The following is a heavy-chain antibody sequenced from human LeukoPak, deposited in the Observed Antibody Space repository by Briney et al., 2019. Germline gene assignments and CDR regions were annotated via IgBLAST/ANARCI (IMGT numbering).Heavy chain of an antibody. CDR1: GGSISSGGYY. CDR3: ARGGYSYVPDY. Sequence: SQTLSLTCTVSGGSISSGGYYWSWIRQHPGKGLEWIGYIYYSGSTDYNPSLKSRVIISVDTSKNQFSLKLSSVTAADTAVYYCARGGYSYVPDYWGQGTLVTVSS. V-gene: IGHV4-31*03. D-gene: IGHD5-18*01. J-gene: IGHJ4*02. CDR2: IYYSGST.